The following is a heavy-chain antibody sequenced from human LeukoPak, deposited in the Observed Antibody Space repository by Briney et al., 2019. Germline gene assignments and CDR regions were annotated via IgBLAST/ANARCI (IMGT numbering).Heavy chain of an antibody. CDR3: TRDLAPVPGPRMDV. V-gene: IGHV3-7*03. D-gene: IGHD6-19*01. J-gene: IGHJ6*02. Sequence: GGSLRLSCAASGFSFSSYYMSWVRQAPGKGLEWVALINPDGNERYYVNPVKGRFTISRDNARNSLYLQMDRLRDDDTAMYFCTRDLAPVPGPRMDVWGQGNTVTVSS. CDR2: INPDGNER. CDR1: GFSFSSYY.